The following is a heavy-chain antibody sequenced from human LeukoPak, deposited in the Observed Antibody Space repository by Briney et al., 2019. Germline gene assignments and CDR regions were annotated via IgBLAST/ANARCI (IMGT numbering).Heavy chain of an antibody. D-gene: IGHD5-12*01. CDR2: IIPIFGTA. Sequence: SVKVSCKASGGTFSSYAISWVRQAPGQGLEWMGGIIPIFGTANYAQKFQGRITITADESTSTAYMELSSLRSEDTAVYYCAREGWGGFTDKNYYYYMDVWGKGTTVTVSS. CDR1: GGTFSSYA. CDR3: AREGWGGFTDKNYYYYMDV. J-gene: IGHJ6*03. V-gene: IGHV1-69*13.